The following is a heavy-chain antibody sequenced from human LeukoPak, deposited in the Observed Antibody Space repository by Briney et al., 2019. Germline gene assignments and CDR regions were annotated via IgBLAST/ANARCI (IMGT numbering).Heavy chain of an antibody. V-gene: IGHV3-21*01. CDR3: AREPGYCSSTSCYAGAGGPAWFDP. Sequence: GGSLRLSCAASGFTFNSYAMNWVRQAPGKGLEWVSSISSSSSYIYYADSVKGRFTISRDNAKNSLYLQMNSLRAEDTAVYYCAREPGYCSSTSCYAGAGGPAWFDPRGQGTLVTVSS. CDR1: GFTFNSYA. D-gene: IGHD2-2*01. CDR2: ISSSSSYI. J-gene: IGHJ5*02.